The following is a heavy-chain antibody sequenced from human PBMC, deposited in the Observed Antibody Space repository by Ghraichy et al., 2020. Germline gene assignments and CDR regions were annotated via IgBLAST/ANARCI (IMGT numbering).Heavy chain of an antibody. V-gene: IGHV3-7*01. Sequence: GESLNISCGASGFTFSRHWMSWVRQAPRKGLEWVATVKQEGSETYHVDSVKGRFTISRDDAKNSLSLQMYSLRAEDTAVYYCARGPHYGDWSDYLDYWGQGTLVTVSS. J-gene: IGHJ4*02. D-gene: IGHD4-17*01. CDR2: VKQEGSET. CDR3: ARGPHYGDWSDYLDY. CDR1: GFTFSRHW.